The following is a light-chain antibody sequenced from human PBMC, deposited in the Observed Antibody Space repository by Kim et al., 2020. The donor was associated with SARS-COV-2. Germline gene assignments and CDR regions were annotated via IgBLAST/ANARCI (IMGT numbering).Light chain of an antibody. V-gene: IGLV3-21*04. CDR1: NIGSKS. Sequence: PGKTARITCGGNNIGSKSVHWYQQKPGQAPVLVIYYDSDRPSGIPELFSGANSGNTATLTISRVEAGDEADYYCQVWDSSSDHWVFGGGTQLTVL. J-gene: IGLJ3*02. CDR3: QVWDSSSDHWV. CDR2: YDS.